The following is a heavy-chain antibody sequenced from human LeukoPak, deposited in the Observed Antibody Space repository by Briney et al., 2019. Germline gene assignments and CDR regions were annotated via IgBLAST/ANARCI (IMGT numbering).Heavy chain of an antibody. J-gene: IGHJ4*02. D-gene: IGHD4-23*01. CDR1: GFTFSNFW. V-gene: IGHV3-7*01. CDR3: GRWSAAFDY. CDR2: INQAGTET. Sequence: GGSLRLSCAVYGFTFSNFWMGWVRQAPGNWLEYVANINQAGTETYYVDSVKGRFTISRDNARNSVFLQMNSLRAEDTAVYYCGRWSAAFDYWGQGTLVTVSS.